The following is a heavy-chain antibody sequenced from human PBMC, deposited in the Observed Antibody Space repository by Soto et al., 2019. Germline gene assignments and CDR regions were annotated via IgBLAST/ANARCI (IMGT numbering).Heavy chain of an antibody. CDR2: IVAGSGNT. V-gene: IGHV1-58*01. CDR1: GFTFSHSA. Sequence: SVKVSCKASGFTFSHSAVQWVREARGQRLEWIGWIVAGSGNTNYAEKFQERVSITRDPSTNTAYMELSSLRFEDTAVYYCAAGPHYYVRGSFRYSDSSSGFWGQGTQVTVSS. CDR3: AAGPHYYVRGSFRYSDSSSGF. J-gene: IGHJ4*02. D-gene: IGHD3-10*02.